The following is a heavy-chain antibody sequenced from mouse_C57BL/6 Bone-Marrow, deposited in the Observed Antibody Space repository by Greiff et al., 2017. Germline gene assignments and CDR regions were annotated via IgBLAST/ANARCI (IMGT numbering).Heavy chain of an antibody. CDR1: GYTFTSYN. J-gene: IGHJ1*03. V-gene: IGHV1-12*01. D-gene: IGHD2-2*01. CDR2: IYPGNGDT. CDR3: ASWGYGFYWYFDV. Sequence: SGAELVRPGASVKMSCKASGYTFTSYNMHWVKQPPRQGLEWIGAIYPGNGDTSYNQKFKGKATLTVDKSSSPAYMQLSILTSEDSAVYFCASWGYGFYWYFDVWGTGTTVTVSS.